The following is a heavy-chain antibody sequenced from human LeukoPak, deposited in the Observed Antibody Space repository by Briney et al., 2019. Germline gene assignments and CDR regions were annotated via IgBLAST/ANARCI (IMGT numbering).Heavy chain of an antibody. D-gene: IGHD3-22*01. V-gene: IGHV1-18*01. CDR1: GYTFTSYG. CDR2: IIAYNGNT. CDR3: ARDWKINTSGYYQY. Sequence: ASVKVSCKASGYTFTSYGISWVRQAPGQGLEWMGWIIAYNGNTNYAQKLQGRITMTTDTSTSTAYMELRSLRSDDTAVYYCARDWKINTSGYYQYWGQGTLVTVSS. J-gene: IGHJ4*02.